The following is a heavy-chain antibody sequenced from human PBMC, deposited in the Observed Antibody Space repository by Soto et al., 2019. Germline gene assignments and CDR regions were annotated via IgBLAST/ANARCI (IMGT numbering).Heavy chain of an antibody. CDR1: GFTFSSYS. CDR2: ISSSSTYI. V-gene: IGHV3-21*01. Sequence: EVLLVESGGGLVKPGGSLRLSCAASGFTFSSYSIHWVRQAPGKGLEWVSLISSSSTYIYYADSVKGRFTISRDNAKNSLFLQRDGLRAEDTAVYYCARAGHGTIATAGTCMDYWGQGTLVSVSS. J-gene: IGHJ4*02. CDR3: ARAGHGTIATAGTCMDY. D-gene: IGHD6-13*01.